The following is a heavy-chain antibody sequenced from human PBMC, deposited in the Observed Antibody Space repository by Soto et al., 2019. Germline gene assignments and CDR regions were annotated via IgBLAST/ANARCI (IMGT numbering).Heavy chain of an antibody. Sequence: GGSLRLSCAASGFTVSSNYMSWVRQAPGKGLEWVSVIYSGGSTYYADSVKGRFTISRDNSKNTLYLQMNSLRAEDTAVYYCARDGGRAVAGRAGAFDIWGQGTMVTVSS. D-gene: IGHD6-19*01. J-gene: IGHJ3*02. V-gene: IGHV3-66*01. CDR3: ARDGGRAVAGRAGAFDI. CDR1: GFTVSSNY. CDR2: IYSGGST.